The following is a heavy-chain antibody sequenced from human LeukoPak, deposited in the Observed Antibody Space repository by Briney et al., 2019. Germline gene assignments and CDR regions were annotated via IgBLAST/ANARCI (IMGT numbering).Heavy chain of an antibody. CDR3: ARDLPYSYGVYSYYYYMDV. Sequence: SETLSLTCTVSGGSIRSDSHYWAWIRQPPGEGLEWIGSIHYSGSTYYNPSLKRRVTISVDTSKNQFSLKLSSVTAADTAVHYCARDLPYSYGVYSYYYYMDVWGKGTTVTISS. V-gene: IGHV4-39*07. J-gene: IGHJ6*03. CDR2: IHYSGST. D-gene: IGHD5-18*01. CDR1: GGSIRSDSHY.